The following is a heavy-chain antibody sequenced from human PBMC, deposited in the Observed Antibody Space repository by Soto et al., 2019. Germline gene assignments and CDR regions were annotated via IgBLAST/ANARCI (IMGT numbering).Heavy chain of an antibody. Sequence: QVQLVESGGGVVQPGRSLRLSCAASGFTFSSYGMHWVRQAPGKGLEWVAVISYDGSNKYYADSVKGRFTISRDNSKNPLYLQMNSLRAEDTAVYYCAKDLPELRRPYDFWSGYSFDYWGQGTLVTVSS. D-gene: IGHD3-3*01. J-gene: IGHJ4*02. CDR2: ISYDGSNK. CDR3: AKDLPELRRPYDFWSGYSFDY. V-gene: IGHV3-30*18. CDR1: GFTFSSYG.